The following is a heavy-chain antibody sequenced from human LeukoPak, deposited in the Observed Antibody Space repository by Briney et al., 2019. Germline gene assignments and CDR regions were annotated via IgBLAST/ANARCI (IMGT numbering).Heavy chain of an antibody. CDR2: FDPEDGET. CDR1: GYTLTELS. D-gene: IGHD3-10*01. CDR3: ATRSSNAYGLTYYGMDV. J-gene: IGHJ6*04. Sequence: ASVKVSCKVSGYTLTELSMHWVRQAPGKGLEWMGGFDPEDGETIYAQKFQGRVTMTEDTSTDTAYMELSGLRSEDTAVYYCATRSSNAYGLTYYGMDVWGKGTTVTVSS. V-gene: IGHV1-24*01.